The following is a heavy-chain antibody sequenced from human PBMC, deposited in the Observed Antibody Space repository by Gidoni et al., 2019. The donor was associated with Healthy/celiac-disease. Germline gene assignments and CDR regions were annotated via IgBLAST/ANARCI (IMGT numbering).Heavy chain of an antibody. Sequence: QLQLQESGPGLVKPSETLSLTCTVPGGSISSSSYYWGWIRQPPGKGLEWIGSIYYSGSTYYNPSLKSRVTISVDTSKNQFSLKLSSVTAADTAVYYCARLAVAGSFDYWGQGTLVTVSS. J-gene: IGHJ4*02. CDR3: ARLAVAGSFDY. D-gene: IGHD6-19*01. V-gene: IGHV4-39*01. CDR2: IYYSGST. CDR1: GGSISSSSYY.